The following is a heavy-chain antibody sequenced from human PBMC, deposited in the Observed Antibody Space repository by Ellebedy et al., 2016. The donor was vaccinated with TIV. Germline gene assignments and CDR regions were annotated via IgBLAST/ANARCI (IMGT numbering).Heavy chain of an antibody. CDR2: INPSGGST. V-gene: IGHV1-46*01. J-gene: IGHJ6*02. CDR1: GYTFTSYD. Sequence: ASVKVSCKASGYTFTSYDMHWVRQAPGQGLEWMGIINPSGGSTSYAQKFQGRVTMTRDTSTSTVYMELSSLRSEDTAVYYCARVLSSSSTFQYYYGMDVWGQGTTVTVSS. CDR3: ARVLSSSSTFQYYYGMDV. D-gene: IGHD6-6*01.